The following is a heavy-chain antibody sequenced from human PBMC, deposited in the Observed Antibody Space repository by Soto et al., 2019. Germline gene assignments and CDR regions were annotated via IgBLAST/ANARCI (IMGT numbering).Heavy chain of an antibody. CDR1: GFTFRMYW. Sequence: LRLSCAASGFTFRMYWMHWVRQVPGKGPEWVSRINDDGISTNYADSVKGRFTISRDNAKNTLYLQMNALRVEDTAVYYCTRGPRSTSTGTRDFWGQGTLVTVSS. J-gene: IGHJ4*02. CDR2: INDDGIST. V-gene: IGHV3-74*01. CDR3: TRGPRSTSTGTRDF. D-gene: IGHD1-1*01.